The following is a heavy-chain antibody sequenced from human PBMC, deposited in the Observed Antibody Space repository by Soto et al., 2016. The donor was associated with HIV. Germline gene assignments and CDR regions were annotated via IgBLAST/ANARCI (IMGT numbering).Heavy chain of an antibody. CDR1: GGSVSSGSYY. D-gene: IGHD2-15*01. V-gene: IGHV4-61*01. CDR3: AREKGPYCSGGSCQPY. Sequence: VQLQESGPGLVKPSETLSLTCTVSGGSVSSGSYYWSWIRQPPGKGLEWIGYIYYSGSTNYNPSLKSRVTISVDTSKNQFSLKLSSVTAADTAVYYCAREKGPYCSGGSCQPYWGQGTLVTVSS. CDR2: IYYSGST. J-gene: IGHJ4*02.